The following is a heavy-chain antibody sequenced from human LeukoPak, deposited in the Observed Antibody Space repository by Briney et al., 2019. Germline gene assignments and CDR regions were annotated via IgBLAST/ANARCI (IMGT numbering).Heavy chain of an antibody. CDR3: ARGQGRDGYNGILDS. J-gene: IGHJ4*02. D-gene: IGHD5-24*01. Sequence: SETLSLTCAVYGGSFSGYYWSWIRQPPGKGLEWIGEINHSGSTGHNPSLKSRVTISVDTSKNQFSLKLSSVTAADTAVYYCARGQGRDGYNGILDSWGQGALVTVSS. CDR2: INHSGST. V-gene: IGHV4-34*01. CDR1: GGSFSGYY.